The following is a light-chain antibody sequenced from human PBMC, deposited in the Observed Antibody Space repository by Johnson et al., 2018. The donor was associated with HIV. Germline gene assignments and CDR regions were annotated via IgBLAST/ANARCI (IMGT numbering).Light chain of an antibody. CDR3: GTWDSSLSAAGV. J-gene: IGLJ1*01. V-gene: IGLV1-51*01. CDR2: DNN. Sequence: QSVLTQPPSVSAAPGQKVTISCSGSSSNIGNNYVSWYQQLPGTAPKLLIYDNNKRPSGIPDRFSGSKSGTSATLGITGLQTGDEADYYCGTWDSSLSAAGVVGTGTTVTVL. CDR1: SSNIGNNY.